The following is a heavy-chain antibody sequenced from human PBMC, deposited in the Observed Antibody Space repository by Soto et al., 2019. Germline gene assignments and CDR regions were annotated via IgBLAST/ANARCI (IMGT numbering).Heavy chain of an antibody. V-gene: IGHV3-7*01. CDR1: GFTFSSYW. J-gene: IGHJ6*02. CDR3: ARDSSSIRYYYYGMDV. D-gene: IGHD6-13*01. CDR2: IKQDGSEK. Sequence: GGSLRLSCAASGFTFSSYWMSWVRQAPGKGLEWVANIKQDGSEKYYVDSVKGRFTISRDNAKNSLYLQMNSLRAEDTAVYYCARDSSSIRYYYYGMDVWGQGTTVTVSS.